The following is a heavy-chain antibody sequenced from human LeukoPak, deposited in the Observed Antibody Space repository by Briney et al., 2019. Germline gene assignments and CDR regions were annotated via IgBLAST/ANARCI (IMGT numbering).Heavy chain of an antibody. Sequence: ASVKVSCKASGYTFTDYYIHWVRQAPGQGPEWMGWINPNSGGTNYAQNLQGRVTMTRDTSISTAYMELSRLRSDDTAVYYCAHLGQRGYSYGYYFDYWGQGTLVTVSS. J-gene: IGHJ4*02. CDR3: AHLGQRGYSYGYYFDY. CDR2: INPNSGGT. CDR1: GYTFTDYY. D-gene: IGHD5-18*01. V-gene: IGHV1-2*02.